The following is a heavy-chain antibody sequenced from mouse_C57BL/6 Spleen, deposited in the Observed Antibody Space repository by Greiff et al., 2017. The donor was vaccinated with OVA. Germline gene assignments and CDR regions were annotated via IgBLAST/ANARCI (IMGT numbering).Heavy chain of an antibody. CDR2: ISSGGSYT. CDR1: GFTFSSYG. CDR3: ARHRRDDYDEGDFDY. D-gene: IGHD2-4*01. J-gene: IGHJ2*01. Sequence: EVKLMESGGDLVKPGGSLKLSCAASGFTFSSYGMSWVRPTPDKRLEWVATISSGGSYTYYPDSVKGRFTISRDNAKNTLYLQMSSLKSEDTAMYYCARHRRDDYDEGDFDYWGQGTTLTVSS. V-gene: IGHV5-6*01.